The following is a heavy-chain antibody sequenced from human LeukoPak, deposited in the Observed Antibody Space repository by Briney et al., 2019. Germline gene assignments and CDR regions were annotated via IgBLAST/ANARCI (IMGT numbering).Heavy chain of an antibody. CDR2: ISSSSSYI. Sequence: PGGSLRLSCAASGFTFSSYSMNWVRQAPGKGLEWVSSISSSSSYIYYADSVKGRFTISRDNAKNSLYLQMNSLRAEDTAVYYCARDRDYDFWSGYYRPYYYYYMDVWGKGTTVTVSS. J-gene: IGHJ6*03. D-gene: IGHD3-3*01. CDR1: GFTFSSYS. CDR3: ARDRDYDFWSGYYRPYYYYYMDV. V-gene: IGHV3-21*01.